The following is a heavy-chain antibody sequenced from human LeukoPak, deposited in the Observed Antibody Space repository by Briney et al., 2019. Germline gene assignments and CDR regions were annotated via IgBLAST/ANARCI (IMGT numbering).Heavy chain of an antibody. J-gene: IGHJ4*02. Sequence: GRSLRLSCAASGFTFSSYAMHWVRQAPGKGLEWVAVISYDGSNKYYADSVKGRFTISRDNSKNTLYLQMNSLRAEDTAVYYCARGAWYSSGWEPSQYWGQGTLVTVSS. CDR2: ISYDGSNK. CDR1: GFTFSSYA. CDR3: ARGAWYSSGWEPSQY. V-gene: IGHV3-30-3*01. D-gene: IGHD6-19*01.